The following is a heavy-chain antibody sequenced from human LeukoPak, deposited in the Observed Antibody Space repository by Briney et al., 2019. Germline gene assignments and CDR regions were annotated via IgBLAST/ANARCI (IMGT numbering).Heavy chain of an antibody. Sequence: GRSLRLSCAASGFTFDDYAMHWVRHAPGKGLEWVSGISWNSGSIGYADSVKGRFTISRDNAKNSLYLQMNSLRAEDTALYYCAKALYGMDVWGQGTTVTVSS. J-gene: IGHJ6*02. V-gene: IGHV3-9*01. CDR3: AKALYGMDV. CDR2: ISWNSGSI. CDR1: GFTFDDYA.